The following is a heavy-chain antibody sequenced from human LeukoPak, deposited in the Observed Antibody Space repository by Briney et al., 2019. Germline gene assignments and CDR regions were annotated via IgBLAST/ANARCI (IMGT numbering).Heavy chain of an antibody. CDR2: ISSSGNSI. Sequence: GSLRHSSAPPGFTLSTYEMNSVRAAPGKRLEWVSYISSSGNSIYSADSVKGRFSLSRDTAPNSLCMQIYRVREADTAVYYCARWDYWGQGTLVSVSS. V-gene: IGHV3-48*03. CDR3: ARWDY. J-gene: IGHJ4*02. CDR1: GFTLSTYE.